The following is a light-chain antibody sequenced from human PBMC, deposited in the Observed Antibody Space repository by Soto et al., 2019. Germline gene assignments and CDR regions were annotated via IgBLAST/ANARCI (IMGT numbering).Light chain of an antibody. Sequence: IQMTQSPSSLSASVGDRVTITCRASQSISSYLNWYQQKPGKAPKLLIYAASSLQSGVPSRFSASRSGTDFTLTINSLQAEDFATYYCLQDHDYQWTFGQGTKVDIK. CDR2: AAS. V-gene: IGKV1-6*01. CDR1: QSISSY. CDR3: LQDHDYQWT. J-gene: IGKJ2*02.